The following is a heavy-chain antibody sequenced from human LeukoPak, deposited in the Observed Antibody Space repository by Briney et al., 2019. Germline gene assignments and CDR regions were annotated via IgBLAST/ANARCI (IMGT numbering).Heavy chain of an antibody. CDR3: ARGGIAARFYYFDY. Sequence: SETLSLTCTVSGGSISSYYWGWIRQPAGKGLEWIGRIYTSGSTNYNPSLKSRVTMSVDTSKNQFSLKPSSVTAADTAVYYCARGGIAARFYYFDYWGQGTLVTVSS. J-gene: IGHJ4*02. V-gene: IGHV4-4*07. D-gene: IGHD6-6*01. CDR1: GGSISSYY. CDR2: IYTSGST.